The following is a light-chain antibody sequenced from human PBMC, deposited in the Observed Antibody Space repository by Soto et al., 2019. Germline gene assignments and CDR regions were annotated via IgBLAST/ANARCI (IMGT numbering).Light chain of an antibody. CDR3: ASWDDSLSGVV. V-gene: IGLV1-47*01. CDR2: RNN. CDR1: SSNIGRNY. Sequence: QSVLTQPPSASGTPGQRVTISCSGSSSNIGRNYVYWYQQLPGTAPKLLIYRNNQRPSGVPDRFSGSKSGTSASLAISGLRSEDEADYYCASWDDSLSGVVCGGGTKLTVL. J-gene: IGLJ2*01.